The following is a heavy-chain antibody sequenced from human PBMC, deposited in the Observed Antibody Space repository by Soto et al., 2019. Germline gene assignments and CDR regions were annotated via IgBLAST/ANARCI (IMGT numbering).Heavy chain of an antibody. CDR2: IRSSSSYI. J-gene: IGHJ4*02. D-gene: IGHD1-26*01. Sequence: EVQLVESGGGLVKPGGSLRLSCAASGFTFSIYSMNWVRQAPGKGLEWVSSIRSSSSYIYYADSVKGRFTISRDNAKNSLYLQMNSLRAEDTAVYYCARERVGATTRSFYYWGQGTLVTVSS. V-gene: IGHV3-21*01. CDR3: ARERVGATTRSFYY. CDR1: GFTFSIYS.